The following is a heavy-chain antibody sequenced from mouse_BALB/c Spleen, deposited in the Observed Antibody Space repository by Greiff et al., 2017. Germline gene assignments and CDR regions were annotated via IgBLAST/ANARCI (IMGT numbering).Heavy chain of an antibody. CDR2: INPNNGGT. CDR1: GYTFTDYN. J-gene: IGHJ3*01. Sequence: EVQLQQSGPELVKPGASVKIPCKASGYTFTDYNMDWVKQSHGKSLEWIGDINPNNGGTIYNQKFKGKATLTVDKSSSTAYMELRSLTSEDTAVYYCAREYYGSPAWFAYWGQGTLVTVSA. V-gene: IGHV1-18*01. CDR3: AREYYGSPAWFAY. D-gene: IGHD1-1*01.